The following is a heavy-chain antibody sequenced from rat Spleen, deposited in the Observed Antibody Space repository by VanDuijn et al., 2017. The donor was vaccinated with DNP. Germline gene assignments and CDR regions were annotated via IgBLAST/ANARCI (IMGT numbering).Heavy chain of an antibody. Sequence: QVQLKESGPVLVQASETLSLTCTVSGFSLTSYSVSWVLQPPGKGLAWLGRMRYDGDTYYTSALKSRLSISRDTSKSQVFLKLSSLQTEDTATYYCTRVGGAPYVMDAWGQGASVTVSS. J-gene: IGHJ4*01. D-gene: IGHD3-1*01. V-gene: IGHV2S30*01. CDR2: MRYDGDT. CDR1: GFSLTSYS. CDR3: TRVGGAPYVMDA.